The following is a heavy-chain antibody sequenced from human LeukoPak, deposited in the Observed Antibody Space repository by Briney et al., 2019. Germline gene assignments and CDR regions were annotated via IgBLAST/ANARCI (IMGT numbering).Heavy chain of an antibody. D-gene: IGHD3-9*01. CDR1: GFTFSSDA. Sequence: GGSLRLSCAASGFTFSSDAMIWVRQAPGKGLEWVLNISGGGGDTYYGDSVKGRFTISRDNSKTTLYLQMNSLRAEDTAVYWCVKTMTGYFSDGFDIWGQGTMVTVSS. CDR2: ISGGGGDT. J-gene: IGHJ3*02. CDR3: VKTMTGYFSDGFDI. V-gene: IGHV3-23*01.